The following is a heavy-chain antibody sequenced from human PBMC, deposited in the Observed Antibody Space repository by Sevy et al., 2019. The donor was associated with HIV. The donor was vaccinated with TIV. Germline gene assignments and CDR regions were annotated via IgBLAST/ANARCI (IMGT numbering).Heavy chain of an antibody. CDR3: ARDLRVATASGGMDV. Sequence: GSLRLSCVAYGFTVSSNFMTWVRQAPGKGLEWVSIIYSGGDTYYADSVKGRFTISRDNSKNTLYLQMNNLRAEDTAVYYCARDLRVATASGGMDVWGQGTTVTVSS. J-gene: IGHJ6*02. V-gene: IGHV3-53*01. CDR2: IYSGGDT. D-gene: IGHD6-13*01. CDR1: GFTVSSNF.